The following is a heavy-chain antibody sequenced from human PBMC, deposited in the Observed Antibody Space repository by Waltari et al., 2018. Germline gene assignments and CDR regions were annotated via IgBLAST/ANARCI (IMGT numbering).Heavy chain of an antibody. D-gene: IGHD6-6*01. V-gene: IGHV1-2*02. Sequence: QVQLVQSGAEVKKPGASVKVSCKASGYTFTGYYMHWVRQAPGQGLEWMGWSNRNSGGTNYAQKFQGRVTMTRDTSISTAYMELSRLRSDDTAVYYCARQRGSSYPLDYWGQGTLVTVSS. CDR1: GYTFTGYY. CDR3: ARQRGSSYPLDY. CDR2: SNRNSGGT. J-gene: IGHJ4*02.